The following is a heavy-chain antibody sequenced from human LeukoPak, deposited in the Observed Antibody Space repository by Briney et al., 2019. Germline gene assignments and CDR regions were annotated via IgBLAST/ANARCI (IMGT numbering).Heavy chain of an antibody. V-gene: IGHV4-4*07. Sequence: SETLSLTCTVSGGSISSYYWSWIRQPAGKGLEWIGRIYTSGSTNYNPSLKSRVTMSVDTSKNQFSLKLSSVTAADTAVYYCARGKPDILTGQIDIWGQGTMVTVSS. CDR3: ARGKPDILTGQIDI. CDR1: GGSISSYY. CDR2: IYTSGST. J-gene: IGHJ3*02. D-gene: IGHD3-9*01.